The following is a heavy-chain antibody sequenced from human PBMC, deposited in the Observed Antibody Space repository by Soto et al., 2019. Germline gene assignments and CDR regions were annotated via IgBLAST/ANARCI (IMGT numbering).Heavy chain of an antibody. D-gene: IGHD4-17*01. J-gene: IGHJ4*02. Sequence: GESLKISCNGSGYSFTSYWIGWVRQMPWKGLEWMGIIYPGDSDTRYSPSFQGQVTMSADKSISTAYLQWNSLKASDTAMYYCARHLSRDYGYYFDNWGPGTLVTVS. V-gene: IGHV5-51*01. CDR3: ARHLSRDYGYYFDN. CDR2: IYPGDSDT. CDR1: GYSFTSYW.